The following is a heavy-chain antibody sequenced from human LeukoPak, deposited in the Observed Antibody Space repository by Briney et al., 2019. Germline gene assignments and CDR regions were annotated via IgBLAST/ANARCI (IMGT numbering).Heavy chain of an antibody. Sequence: ASVKVPCKASGYTFTSYGISWVRQAPGQGLEWMGWISAYNGNTNYAQKLQGRVTMTTDTSTSTAYMELRSLRSDDTAVYYCAREAFSMTTVTTFGDYWGQGTLVTVSS. CDR1: GYTFTSYG. D-gene: IGHD4-17*01. CDR2: ISAYNGNT. J-gene: IGHJ4*02. CDR3: AREAFSMTTVTTFGDY. V-gene: IGHV1-18*01.